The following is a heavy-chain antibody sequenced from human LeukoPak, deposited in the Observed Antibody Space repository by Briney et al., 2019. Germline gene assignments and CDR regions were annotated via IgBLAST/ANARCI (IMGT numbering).Heavy chain of an antibody. CDR1: GFTFSSYA. V-gene: IGHV3-23*01. CDR2: ISGSGGST. CDR3: AKTLYYYDSSGQFDY. Sequence: GGSLRLSCAASGFTFSSYAMSWVRQAPGKGLEWVSAISGSGGSTYYADPVKGRFTISRDNSKNTLYLQMNSLRAEDTAVYYCAKTLYYYDSSGQFDYWGQGTLVTVSS. J-gene: IGHJ4*02. D-gene: IGHD3-22*01.